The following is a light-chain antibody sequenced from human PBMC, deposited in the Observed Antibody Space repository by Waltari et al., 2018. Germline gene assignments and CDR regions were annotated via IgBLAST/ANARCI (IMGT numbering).Light chain of an antibody. CDR1: QSVHNNY. J-gene: IGKJ4*01. CDR3: QQYARTPPT. Sequence: EIVLTQSPGTLSLFPGERATLSCRASQSVHNNYLAWYQQKPGQAPRPLIYGASTRATAIPDRFSGSGSGTDFTLTISRLEPEDCAVYFCQQYARTPPTFGGGTKVEIK. V-gene: IGKV3-20*01. CDR2: GAS.